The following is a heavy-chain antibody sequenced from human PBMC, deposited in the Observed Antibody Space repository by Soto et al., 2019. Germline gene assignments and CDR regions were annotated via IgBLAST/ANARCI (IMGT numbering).Heavy chain of an antibody. J-gene: IGHJ6*02. CDR2: IDPSDSYT. Sequence: EVQLVQSGAEVKKPGESLRISCKGSGYSFTSYWISWVRQMPGKGLEWMGRIDPSDSYTNYSPSFQGHVTISADKSISNADLQWSKLKASDTAMYYCDRLAMEPRRGYYGMDVWGQGNTVTVSS. V-gene: IGHV5-10-1*01. CDR3: DRLAMEPRRGYYGMDV. D-gene: IGHD1-1*01. CDR1: GYSFTSYW.